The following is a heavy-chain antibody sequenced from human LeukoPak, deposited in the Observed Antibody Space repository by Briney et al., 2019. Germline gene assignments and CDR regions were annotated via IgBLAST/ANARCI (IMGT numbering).Heavy chain of an antibody. J-gene: IGHJ4*02. Sequence: PSETLSLTCTVSGGSISNNYWSWIRQPAGKGLEWIGYIYYSGSTYYNPSLKSRVTISVDTSKNQFSLKLSSVTAADTAVYYCARAPVTTPSDSFDYWGQGTLVTVSS. CDR3: ARAPVTTPSDSFDY. CDR1: GGSISNNY. D-gene: IGHD4-17*01. V-gene: IGHV4-59*06. CDR2: IYYSGST.